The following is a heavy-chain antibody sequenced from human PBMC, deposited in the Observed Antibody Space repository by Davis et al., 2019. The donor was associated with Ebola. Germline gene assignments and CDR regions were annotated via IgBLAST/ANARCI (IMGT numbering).Heavy chain of an antibody. Sequence: GGSLRLSCAASGFTVSSNYMSWVRQAPGKGLEWVSVIYNGGSTYYADSVKGRFTISRDNSKNTLYLQMNSLRAEDTAVYYCANSVAAIYYYYGMDVWGQGTTVTVSS. V-gene: IGHV3-53*05. CDR2: IYNGGST. J-gene: IGHJ6*02. D-gene: IGHD6-19*01. CDR3: ANSVAAIYYYYGMDV. CDR1: GFTVSSNY.